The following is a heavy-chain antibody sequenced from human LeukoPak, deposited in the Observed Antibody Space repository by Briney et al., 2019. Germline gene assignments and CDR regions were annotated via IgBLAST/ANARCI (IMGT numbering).Heavy chain of an antibody. CDR3: ARGGSGPLDGMDV. Sequence: SETLSLTCAVSGGSISSGGYSWSWIRQPPGTGLEWIGYIYHSGSTYYNPSLKSRVTISVDRSKNQFSLKLSSVTAADTAVYYCARGGSGPLDGMDVWGQGTTVTVSS. D-gene: IGHD6-25*01. J-gene: IGHJ6*02. CDR2: IYHSGST. V-gene: IGHV4-30-2*01. CDR1: GGSISSGGYS.